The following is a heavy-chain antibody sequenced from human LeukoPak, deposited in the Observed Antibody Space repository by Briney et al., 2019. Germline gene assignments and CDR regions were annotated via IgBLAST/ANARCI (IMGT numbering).Heavy chain of an antibody. D-gene: IGHD3-9*01. CDR2: IKQDGSEK. J-gene: IGHJ4*02. V-gene: IGHV3-7*01. CDR1: GFTFSSYW. Sequence: PGGSLRLSCAASGFTFSSYWMSWVRQAPGKGLEWVANIKQDGSEKYYVDSVKGRFTISRDNSKNTLYLQMNSLGAEDTAVYYCARAHYDILTGYSLLGYWGQGTLVTVSS. CDR3: ARAHYDILTGYSLLGY.